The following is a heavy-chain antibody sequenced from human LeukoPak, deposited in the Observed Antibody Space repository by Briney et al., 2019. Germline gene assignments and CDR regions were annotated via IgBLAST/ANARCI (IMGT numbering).Heavy chain of an antibody. J-gene: IGHJ4*02. CDR1: GGSISSSSYY. CDR2: IYYSGST. V-gene: IGHV4-39*01. Sequence: PSETLSLTCTVSGGSISSSSYYWGWIRQPPGKGLEWVGSIYYSGSTYYNPSLQSRVTISVDTSKNQFSVKLISVTAADTVVYYCAIHYNRDVFLDYWGQGTLVTVPS. D-gene: IGHD2/OR15-2a*01. CDR3: AIHYNRDVFLDY.